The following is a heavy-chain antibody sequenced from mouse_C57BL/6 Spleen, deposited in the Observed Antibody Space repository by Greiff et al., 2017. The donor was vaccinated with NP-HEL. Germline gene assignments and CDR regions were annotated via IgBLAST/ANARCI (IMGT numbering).Heavy chain of an antibody. V-gene: IGHV5-6*01. Sequence: EVQVVESGGDLVKPGGSLKLSCAASGFTFSSYGMSWVRQTPDKRLEWVATISSGGSYTYYPDSVKGRFTISRDNAKNTLYLQMSSLKSEDTAMYYCARQRYYDYDRGFAYWGQGTLVTVSA. CDR1: GFTFSSYG. D-gene: IGHD2-4*01. CDR2: ISSGGSYT. J-gene: IGHJ3*01. CDR3: ARQRYYDYDRGFAY.